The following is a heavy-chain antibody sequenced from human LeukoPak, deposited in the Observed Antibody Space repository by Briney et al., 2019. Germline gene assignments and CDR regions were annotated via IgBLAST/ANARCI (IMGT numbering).Heavy chain of an antibody. CDR3: ARDLMGIAYRGAFYY. Sequence: PGGSLRLSYAASGFTFSSYWMSWVRQAPGKGLEWVANIKQDGSEKYYVDSVKGRFTISRDNAKNSLYLQMNSLRAKDTAVYYCARDLMGIAYRGAFYYWGQGTLVTVSS. D-gene: IGHD6-13*01. CDR2: IKQDGSEK. J-gene: IGHJ4*02. V-gene: IGHV3-7*03. CDR1: GFTFSSYW.